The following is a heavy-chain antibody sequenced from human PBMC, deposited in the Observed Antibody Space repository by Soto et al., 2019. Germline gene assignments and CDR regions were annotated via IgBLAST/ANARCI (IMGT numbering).Heavy chain of an antibody. CDR3: AKDDSAIVGANSFDY. V-gene: IGHV3-23*01. J-gene: IGHJ4*02. CDR2: ISGSGGST. Sequence: GGSLRLSCAASGFTFSSYAVSWVRQAPGKGLDWVSAISGSGGSTYYADSVKGRFTISRDNSKNTLYLQMNSLRAEDTAVYYCAKDDSAIVGANSFDYWGQGTLVTVS. D-gene: IGHD1-26*01. CDR1: GFTFSSYA.